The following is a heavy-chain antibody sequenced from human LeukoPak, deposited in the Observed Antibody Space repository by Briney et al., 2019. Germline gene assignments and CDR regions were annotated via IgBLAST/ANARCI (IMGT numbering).Heavy chain of an antibody. D-gene: IGHD5-18*01. Sequence: AGGSLRLSCAASGFTFSNHDMSWVRQAPGQGLEWVSSISDSGSHTYYADSVKGRFTISRDNSKNTLYLQMNSLRAEDTAVYYCARDFTWIQLWYLFDYWGQGTLVTVSS. CDR3: ARDFTWIQLWYLFDY. J-gene: IGHJ4*02. CDR2: ISDSGSHT. V-gene: IGHV3-23*01. CDR1: GFTFSNHD.